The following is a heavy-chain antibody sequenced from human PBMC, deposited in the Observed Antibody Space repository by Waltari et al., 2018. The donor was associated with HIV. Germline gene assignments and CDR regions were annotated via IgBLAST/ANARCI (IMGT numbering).Heavy chain of an antibody. J-gene: IGHJ5*02. CDR1: GFTFADYA. CDR2: ISWNSGSI. D-gene: IGHD6-19*01. Sequence: VPLLASGGGVVQTGRSMSLSCAASGFTFADYAMHWVRQPPGKGLEWVSGISWNSGSIDYADSVKGRFTISRDNTKNSLYLQMNSVRAEDTALYYCAKDRGPFIAVAGTWGQGTLVTVSS. V-gene: IGHV3-9*01. CDR3: AKDRGPFIAVAGT.